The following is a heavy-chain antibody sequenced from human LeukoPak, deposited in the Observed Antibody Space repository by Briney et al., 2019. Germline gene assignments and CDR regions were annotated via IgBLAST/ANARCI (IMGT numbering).Heavy chain of an antibody. CDR1: GFTFRNYF. D-gene: IGHD3/OR15-3a*01. V-gene: IGHV3-21*01. J-gene: IGHJ3*02. Sequence: GGSLRLSCAASGFTFRNYFMSWVRQAPGKGLEWLSSISTSSSHIYYTDPVKGRFTISRDNAKNSLSLQMNNLTLDDTAVYYCAREGLLVNGGFDIWGQGTMISVSS. CDR2: ISTSSSHI. CDR3: AREGLLVNGGFDI.